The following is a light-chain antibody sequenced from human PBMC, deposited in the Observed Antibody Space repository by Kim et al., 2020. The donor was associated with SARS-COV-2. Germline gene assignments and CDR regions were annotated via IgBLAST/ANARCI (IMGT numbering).Light chain of an antibody. V-gene: IGLV3-21*04. J-gene: IGLJ2*01. CDR1: SIGTKS. Sequence: PGKTARVSCGGNSIGTKSVHWYQQKSGQAPVLVIYYDSDRPSGIPERFSGSNSGNTATLTISRVEAGDEADYYCQVWDSSGDHRVIFGGGTQLTVL. CDR2: YDS. CDR3: QVWDSSGDHRVI.